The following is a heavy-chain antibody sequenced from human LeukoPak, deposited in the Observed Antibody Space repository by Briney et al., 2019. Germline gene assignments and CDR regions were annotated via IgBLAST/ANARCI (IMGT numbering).Heavy chain of an antibody. CDR2: IRSKANSYAT. V-gene: IGHV3-73*01. CDR3: TRAVTAIDY. J-gene: IGHJ4*02. Sequence: GGSLRLSCAASGFTFSGSAMHWVRQASGKGLEWVGRIRSKANSYATAYAASVKGRFTISRDDSKNTAYLQMNSLKTEDTAVYYCTRAVTAIDYWGQGTLVTVCS. D-gene: IGHD2-21*02. CDR1: GFTFSGSA.